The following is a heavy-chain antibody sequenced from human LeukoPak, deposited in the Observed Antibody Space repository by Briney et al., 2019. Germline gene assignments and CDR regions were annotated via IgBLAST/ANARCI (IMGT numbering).Heavy chain of an antibody. V-gene: IGHV4-34*01. CDR2: INHSGST. D-gene: IGHD6-13*01. J-gene: IGHJ6*03. CDR1: GGSFSGYY. Sequence: PSETLSLTCAVYGGSFSGYYWSWIRQPPGKGLEWIGEINHSGSTNYNPSLKSRVTISVDTSKNQFSLKLSSVTAADTAVYYCARGGAVIQQQLVRPYYYYYYMDVWGKGTTVTVSS. CDR3: ARGGAVIQQQLVRPYYYYYYMDV.